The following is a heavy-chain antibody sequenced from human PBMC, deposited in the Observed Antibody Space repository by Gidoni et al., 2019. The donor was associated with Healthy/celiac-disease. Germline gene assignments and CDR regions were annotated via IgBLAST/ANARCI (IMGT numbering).Heavy chain of an antibody. J-gene: IGHJ4*02. CDR3: AKDPVGPLREGYFDY. Sequence: RDNSKNTLYLQMNSLRAEDTAVYYCAKDPVGPLREGYFDYWGQGTLVTVSS. D-gene: IGHD1-26*01. V-gene: IGHV3-23*01.